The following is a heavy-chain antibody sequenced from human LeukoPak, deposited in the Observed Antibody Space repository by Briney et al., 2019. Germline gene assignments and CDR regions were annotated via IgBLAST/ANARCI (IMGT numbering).Heavy chain of an antibody. CDR3: ARGGVPYGDYYWFDP. CDR2: INHSGST. D-gene: IGHD4-17*01. Sequence: PSETLSLTCADYGGSFCGYYWCWIRQPPGEGLEWIGEINHSGSTNYNPSLKSRVTISVDTSKNQFSLKLSSVTAADTAVYYCARGGVPYGDYYWFDPWGQGTLVTVSS. CDR1: GGSFCGYY. V-gene: IGHV4-34*01. J-gene: IGHJ5*02.